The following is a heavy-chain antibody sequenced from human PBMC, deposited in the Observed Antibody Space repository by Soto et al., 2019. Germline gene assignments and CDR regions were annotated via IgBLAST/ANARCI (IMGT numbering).Heavy chain of an antibody. CDR2: FYSGGST. CDR1: GFTVSSNY. V-gene: IGHV3-53*01. J-gene: IGHJ4*02. Sequence: GGSLRLSCAASGFTVSSNYMSWARQAPGKGLEWVSVFYSGGSTYYADSVKGRFAISRDISKNTLYLQMNSLRAEDTAVYYCATRVGTTGRYFFDYWGQGTLVTVSS. CDR3: ATRVGTTGRYFFDY. D-gene: IGHD1-26*01.